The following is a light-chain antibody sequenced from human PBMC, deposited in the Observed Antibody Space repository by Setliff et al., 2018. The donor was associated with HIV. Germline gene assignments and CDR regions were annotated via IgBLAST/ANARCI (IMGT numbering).Light chain of an antibody. CDR1: SSDIGGYNF. Sequence: QSVLAQPASVSGSPGQSITISCTGTSSDIGGYNFVSWYQQHPGKAPKLMIYEVSYRPSGVSNRFSGSKSGNTASLTISGLQAEDEADYYCSSYTTSSTPYVFGTGTKVTVL. J-gene: IGLJ1*01. V-gene: IGLV2-14*01. CDR2: EVS. CDR3: SSYTTSSTPYV.